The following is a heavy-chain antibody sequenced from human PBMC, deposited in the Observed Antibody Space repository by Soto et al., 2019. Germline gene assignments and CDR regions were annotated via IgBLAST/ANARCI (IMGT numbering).Heavy chain of an antibody. CDR1: GYTFTSYG. D-gene: IGHD3-10*01. CDR3: ARVIYGSGSYWYYYGMDV. Sequence: ASVKVSCKASGYTFTSYGISWVRQAPGQGLEWMGWISAYNGNKNYAQKLQGRVTMTTDTSTSTAYMELRSLRSDDTAVYYCARVIYGSGSYWYYYGMDVWGQGTTVTVS. CDR2: ISAYNGNK. V-gene: IGHV1-18*01. J-gene: IGHJ6*02.